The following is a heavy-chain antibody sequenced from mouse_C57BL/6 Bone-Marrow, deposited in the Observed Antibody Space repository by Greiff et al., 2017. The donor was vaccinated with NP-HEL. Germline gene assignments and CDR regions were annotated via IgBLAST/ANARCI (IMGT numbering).Heavy chain of an antibody. CDR1: GYTFTSYW. CDR3: ARTIYFYFNY. D-gene: IGHD2-1*01. CDR2: IDPSDSYT. J-gene: IGHJ2*01. V-gene: IGHV1-59*01. Sequence: QVQLQQPGAELVRPGPSVKLSCKASGYTFTSYWMHWVKQRPGQGLEWIGVIDPSDSYTNYNQKFKGKATLTVDTSSSTAYMQLSSLTSEDSAVYYCARTIYFYFNYWGQGTTLTVSS.